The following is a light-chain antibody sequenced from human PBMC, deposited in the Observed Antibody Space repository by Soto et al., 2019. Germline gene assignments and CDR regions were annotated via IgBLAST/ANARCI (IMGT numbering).Light chain of an antibody. V-gene: IGLV2-18*02. CDR1: RTDVGSYNR. CDR2: EVS. Sequence: QSALTQPPSVSVSPGQSVTIPCTGTRTDVGSYNRVSWYQQPPGTAPKLMIYEVSNRPSGVPERFSGSKSGNTASLTISGLQGEDEADYYCSSYTSSSTLVFGGGTKVTVL. CDR3: SSYTSSSTLV. J-gene: IGLJ2*01.